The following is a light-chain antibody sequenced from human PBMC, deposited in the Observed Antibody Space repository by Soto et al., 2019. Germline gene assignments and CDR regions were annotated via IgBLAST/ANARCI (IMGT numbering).Light chain of an antibody. Sequence: EIFMTQSPATLSVSPGEKVILSCRASQSVGTTLAWYQQKPGQAPSLLIRGASTRATGVPARFSGSGSGTEFTLTISSLQPEDFAIYYCQQYSASPTFGGGTTLEIK. CDR1: QSVGTT. CDR2: GAS. V-gene: IGKV3-15*01. CDR3: QQYSASPT. J-gene: IGKJ4*02.